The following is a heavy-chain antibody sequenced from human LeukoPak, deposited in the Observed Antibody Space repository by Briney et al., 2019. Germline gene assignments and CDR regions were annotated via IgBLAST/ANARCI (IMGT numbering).Heavy chain of an antibody. CDR2: IYTSGST. J-gene: IGHJ6*03. CDR3: ASGLDCSSTSCLRYYYYYIDV. V-gene: IGHV4-4*07. Sequence: PSETLSLTCTVSGGSISSCYWMWIRQPAGKGLEWIGRIYTSGSTNYNPSLKSRVTMSVDTSKDQFSLKLSSVTAADPAAYLCASGLDCSSTSCLRYYYYYIDVGRKGPT. CDR1: GGSISSCY. D-gene: IGHD2-2*01.